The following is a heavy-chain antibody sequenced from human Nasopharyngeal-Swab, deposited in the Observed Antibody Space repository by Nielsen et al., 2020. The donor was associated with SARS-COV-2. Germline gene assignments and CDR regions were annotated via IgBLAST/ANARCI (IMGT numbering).Heavy chain of an antibody. Sequence: SVKVSCKVSGGTFKNYAISWVRQAPGQGLEWMGGIIVNLGMTKYAQKFKDSVIINADESTGTAYMELSSLRSEGTAVYYCATWGIGYGENAHATFDSWGQGTQVTVSS. CDR2: IIVNLGMT. CDR3: ATWGIGYGENAHATFDS. V-gene: IGHV1-69*10. D-gene: IGHD4-17*01. CDR1: GGTFKNYA. J-gene: IGHJ4*02.